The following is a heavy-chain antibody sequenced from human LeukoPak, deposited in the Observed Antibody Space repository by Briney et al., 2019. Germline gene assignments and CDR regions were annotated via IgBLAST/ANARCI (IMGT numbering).Heavy chain of an antibody. CDR2: MNPNSGNT. V-gene: IGHV1-8*01. CDR3: ARGRRGLRKYQVQLNWFDP. Sequence: ASVKVSCKASGYTFTSYDINWVRQATGQGVEWMGWMNPNSGNTGYAQKFQGRVTMTRNTSISTAYMELSSLRSEDTAVYYCARGRRGLRKYQVQLNWFDPWGQGTLVTVSS. D-gene: IGHD4-17*01. CDR1: GYTFTSYD. J-gene: IGHJ5*02.